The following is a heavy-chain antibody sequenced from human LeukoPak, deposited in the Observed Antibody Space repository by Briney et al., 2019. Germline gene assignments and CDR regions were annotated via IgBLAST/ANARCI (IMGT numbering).Heavy chain of an antibody. CDR3: ARVDSSRWYAFFDY. CDR2: IYTSGST. V-gene: IGHV4-61*02. D-gene: IGHD6-19*01. Sequence: SETLSLTCTVSGGSISSSGYYWGWIRQPAGKGLEWIGRIYTSGSTSYNPSLKSRVTISVDTSKNQFSLKLSSVTAADTAVYYCARVDSSRWYAFFDYWGQGTLVTVSS. CDR1: GGSISSSGYY. J-gene: IGHJ4*02.